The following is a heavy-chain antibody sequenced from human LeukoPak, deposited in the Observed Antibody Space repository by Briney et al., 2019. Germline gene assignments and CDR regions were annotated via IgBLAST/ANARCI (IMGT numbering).Heavy chain of an antibody. D-gene: IGHD5-24*01. Sequence: PSETLSLTCTVSGYSISSGYYWGWIRQPPGKGLEWIGSIYHSGSTHYNPSLKSRVTISVDTSKNQFSLKLSSVTAADTAVYYCARVARDGYIGYWGQGTLVTVSS. V-gene: IGHV4-38-2*02. CDR1: GYSISSGYY. CDR2: IYHSGST. J-gene: IGHJ4*02. CDR3: ARVARDGYIGY.